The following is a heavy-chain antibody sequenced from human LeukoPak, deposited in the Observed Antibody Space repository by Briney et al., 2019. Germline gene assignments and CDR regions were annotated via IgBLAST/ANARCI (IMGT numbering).Heavy chain of an antibody. D-gene: IGHD5-18*01. CDR2: LYHSGNT. Sequence: ASETLSLTCTVSGGSISSYYWSWIRQPPGKGLECMGSLYHSGNTNYNPSLKGRVTISVDTSKNQFSLKLSSVTAADTGVYYCARVRSYGWGDLAYFDYWGRGTLVIVSS. J-gene: IGHJ4*02. CDR1: GGSISSYY. CDR3: ARVRSYGWGDLAYFDY. V-gene: IGHV4-59*01.